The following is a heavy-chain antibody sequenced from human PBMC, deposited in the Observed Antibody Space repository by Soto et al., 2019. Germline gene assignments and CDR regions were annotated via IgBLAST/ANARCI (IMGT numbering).Heavy chain of an antibody. CDR2: MYWDDDR. V-gene: IGHV2-5*02. D-gene: IGHD3-10*01. J-gene: IGHJ4*02. CDR3: LDRAAPPRGGYYFDY. Sequence: QINLKESGPTLGNPTQTLKLTCTFSGFSLTTSGVGVGWIRQPPGQALTWLALMYWDDDRPYSPSLKSTLTIARDASQYQVVLTMTNKDPLDTAKYYCLDRAAPPRGGYYFDYWGQGTLGTVSS. CDR1: GFSLTTSGVG.